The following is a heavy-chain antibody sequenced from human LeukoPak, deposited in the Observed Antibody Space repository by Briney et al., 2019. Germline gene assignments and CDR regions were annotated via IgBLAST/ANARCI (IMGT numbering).Heavy chain of an antibody. V-gene: IGHV4-34*01. Sequence: SETLSLTCAVYSGSLSGHFWSWIRQPPGKGLEWIGEVSHTGDTNYNPSLKSRATVSVDTSKNQFSLKLTSVTAADTSVYYCARNFDLWGQGTLVTVSS. J-gene: IGHJ5*02. CDR1: SGSLSGHF. CDR2: VSHTGDT. CDR3: ARNFDL.